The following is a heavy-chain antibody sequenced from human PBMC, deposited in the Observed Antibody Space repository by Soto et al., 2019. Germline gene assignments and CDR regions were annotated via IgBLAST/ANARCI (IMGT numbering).Heavy chain of an antibody. D-gene: IGHD6-6*01. CDR3: ARTYSSSSGDYYYYGMDV. J-gene: IGHJ6*02. CDR1: GYTFTSYG. CDR2: ISAYNGNT. Sequence: ASVKVSCKASGYTFTSYGISWVRQAPGQGLEWMGWISAYNGNTNYAQKLQGRVTMTTDTSTSTAYMELRSLRSDDTAVYYCARTYSSSSGDYYYYGMDVWGQGTTVTVSS. V-gene: IGHV1-18*01.